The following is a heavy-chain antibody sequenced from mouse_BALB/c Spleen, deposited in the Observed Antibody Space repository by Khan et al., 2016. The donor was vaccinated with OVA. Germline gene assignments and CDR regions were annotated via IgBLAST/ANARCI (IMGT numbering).Heavy chain of an antibody. CDR2: VSSGGSFT. Sequence: EVELVESGGGLVKPGGSLKLSCAASGFTFYNYAMSWVRQTPEKRLEWVATVSSGGSFTYSPDSVKGRFTISRDNAKNTLYLQMNSLRSEDTAIYYCARQGGIYDGPFDYWGQGTTLTVSS. J-gene: IGHJ2*01. D-gene: IGHD2-3*01. V-gene: IGHV5-9-3*01. CDR1: GFTFYNYA. CDR3: ARQGGIYDGPFDY.